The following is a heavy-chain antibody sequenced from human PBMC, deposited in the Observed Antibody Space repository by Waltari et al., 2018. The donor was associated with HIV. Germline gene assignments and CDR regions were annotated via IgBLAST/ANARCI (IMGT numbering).Heavy chain of an antibody. D-gene: IGHD3-10*01. CDR3: ARGQYGPGSREDY. CDR1: GGSASNYY. V-gene: IGHV4-34*02. J-gene: IGHJ4*02. CDR2: INHSGRT. Sequence: QVQLQQWRTGLLKPSETLSLTSAVQGGSASNYYWSWIRQPPGKGLEWIAEINHSGRTNYNPSLKSRLTISVDTSKTQFSVKLTSVTAADTAVYFCARGQYGPGSREDYCGQGTLVTVAS.